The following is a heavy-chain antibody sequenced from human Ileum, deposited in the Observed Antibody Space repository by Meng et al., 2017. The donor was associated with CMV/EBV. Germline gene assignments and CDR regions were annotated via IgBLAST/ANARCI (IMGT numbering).Heavy chain of an antibody. D-gene: IGHD4-17*01. CDR2: IKNKANSFTT. V-gene: IGHV3-72*01. CDR1: GFIFSDYY. J-gene: IGHJ6*02. Sequence: GGSLRLSCAASGFIFSDYYMDWVRQVPGRGLEWIGLIKNKANSFTTQYAASVRGRFTISRDDSKNLLFLQMNSLKVEDTAVYFCVRGGYGDLSVYYFYGLDVWGQGTTVTVSS. CDR3: VRGGYGDLSVYYFYGLDV.